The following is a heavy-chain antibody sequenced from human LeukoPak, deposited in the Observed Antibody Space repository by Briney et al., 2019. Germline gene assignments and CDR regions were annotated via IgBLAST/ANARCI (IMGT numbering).Heavy chain of an antibody. CDR1: GGTFSSYA. J-gene: IGHJ4*02. CDR3: AREQAMTTVTTGDY. V-gene: IGHV1-18*01. D-gene: IGHD4-17*01. CDR2: ISIYNGNT. Sequence: ASVKVSCKASGGTFSSYAISWVRQAPGQGLEWMGWISIYNGNTNYAQKFQGRVTMTTDTSTNTAYMELRSLRSDDTAVYYCAREQAMTTVTTGDYWGQGTLVTVSS.